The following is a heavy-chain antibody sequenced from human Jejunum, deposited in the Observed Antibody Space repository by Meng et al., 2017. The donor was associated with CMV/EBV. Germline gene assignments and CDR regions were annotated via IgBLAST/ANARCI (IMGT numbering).Heavy chain of an antibody. CDR1: GYCFTNNG. V-gene: IGHV1-18*01. J-gene: IGHJ4*02. CDR2: ISTYDGKT. CDR3: ARRIAAIGPLYYFDS. Sequence: GYCFTNNGIGWVRQAPGQGLEWMGWISTYDGKTDYAQNLQGRVTMTMDTSMNTANMELGSLTSDDTAVYFCARRIAAIGPLYYFDSWGQGTLVTVSS. D-gene: IGHD6-13*01.